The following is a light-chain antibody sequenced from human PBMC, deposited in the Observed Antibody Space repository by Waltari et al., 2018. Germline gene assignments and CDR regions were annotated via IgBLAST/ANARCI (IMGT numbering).Light chain of an antibody. V-gene: IGKV3-11*01. Sequence: EIVLTQSPATLSLSPGEGDTLSCRASQSVSRYLAWYQQKPGQAPRLLIYDASNRATSIPARFSASGSGTDFTLTLSSLEPEDFAVYYCQQRSGWPYTFGQGTKLEIK. J-gene: IGKJ2*01. CDR3: QQRSGWPYT. CDR1: QSVSRY. CDR2: DAS.